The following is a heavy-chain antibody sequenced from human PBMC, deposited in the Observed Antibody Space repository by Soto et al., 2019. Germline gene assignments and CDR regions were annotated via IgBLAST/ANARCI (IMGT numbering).Heavy chain of an antibody. Sequence: GESLKISCKGSGYSFTSYLIGLVRQMPGKGLEWIGIIYAGDSDTRYSTSFQGKVTISADKSISTAYLQWSSLKASDTAMYYCARQTIDFWSCYGYYFYGMDVWGQGTTVTVSS. CDR3: ARQTIDFWSCYGYYFYGMDV. CDR2: IYAGDSDT. J-gene: IGHJ6*02. V-gene: IGHV5-51*01. CDR1: GYSFTSYL. D-gene: IGHD3-3*01.